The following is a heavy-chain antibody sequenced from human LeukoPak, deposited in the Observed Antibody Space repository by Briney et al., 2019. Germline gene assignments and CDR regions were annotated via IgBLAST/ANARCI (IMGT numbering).Heavy chain of an antibody. CDR2: IYHSGST. D-gene: IGHD2-15*01. V-gene: IGHV4-30-2*01. J-gene: IGHJ5*02. CDR3: ARGPYCSGGSCYSVWFDP. CDR1: GGSIGSGSYS. Sequence: PSQTLSLTCAVSGGSIGSGSYSWSWLRQPPGKGLEWIGYIYHSGSTYYNPSLKSRVTISVDRSKNQFSLKLSSVTAADTAVYYCARGPYCSGGSCYSVWFDPWGQGTLVTVSS.